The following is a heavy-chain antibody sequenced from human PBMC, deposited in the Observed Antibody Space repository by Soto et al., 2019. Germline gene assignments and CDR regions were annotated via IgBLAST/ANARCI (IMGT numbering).Heavy chain of an antibody. CDR2: IIPVFGRT. CDR1: GGTLNSYT. V-gene: IGHV1-69*01. CDR3: SISNSYGRGDF. D-gene: IGHD4-17*01. J-gene: IGHJ4*02. Sequence: QVQLVQSGAEVKKPGSSVRVSCKASGGTLNSYTISWVRQAPGQGLEWIGGIIPVFGRTAYAQKFQGRVTITAEQSTGTAYLDLFSLRSEDTAIYYCSISNSYGRGDFWGQGTLVTVSS.